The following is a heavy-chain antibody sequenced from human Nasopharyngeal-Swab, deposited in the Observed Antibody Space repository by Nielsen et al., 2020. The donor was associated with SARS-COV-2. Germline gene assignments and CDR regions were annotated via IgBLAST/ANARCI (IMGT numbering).Heavy chain of an antibody. CDR3: ARGLSGVVPAPILGLGPFYSYYYMDV. J-gene: IGHJ6*03. CDR2: INHSGST. V-gene: IGHV4-34*01. CDR1: GGSFTSYY. Sequence: SETLSLTCVVYGGSFTSYYWGWIRQPPGKGLEWIAEINHSGSTHYNPSLKSRVTTSLDTSKNQFSLKLSSLTAADTAVYYCARGLSGVVPAPILGLGPFYSYYYMDVWGKGTTVTVSS. D-gene: IGHD2-2*01.